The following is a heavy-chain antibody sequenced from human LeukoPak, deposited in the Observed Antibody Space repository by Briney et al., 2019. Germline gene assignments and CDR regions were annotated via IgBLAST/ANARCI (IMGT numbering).Heavy chain of an antibody. J-gene: IGHJ4*02. CDR2: ISYDGSNK. Sequence: GGSLRLSCAASGFTFSSYAMHWVRQAPGKGLEWVAVISYDGSNKYYADSVKGRFTISRDNSKNTLYLQMNSLRAEDTAVYYCARDLLGSSSSFYFDYWGQGTLVTVSS. V-gene: IGHV3-30-3*01. D-gene: IGHD6-6*01. CDR1: GFTFSSYA. CDR3: ARDLLGSSSSFYFDY.